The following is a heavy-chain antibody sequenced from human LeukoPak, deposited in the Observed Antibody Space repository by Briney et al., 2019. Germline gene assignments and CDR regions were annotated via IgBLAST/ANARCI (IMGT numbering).Heavy chain of an antibody. J-gene: IGHJ4*02. V-gene: IGHV4-59*08. CDR3: ARQRVTGYLDS. Sequence: PSETLSLPCSVSGVSLSSYYWRWLRQPPGKGLPWIGYIYYSGSTNYNPSLKSRVTISVDTSMNQFSLKLSSVTAADTAVYYGARQRVTGYLDSWGQGTLVTVSS. D-gene: IGHD1-1*01. CDR2: IYYSGST. CDR1: GVSLSSYY.